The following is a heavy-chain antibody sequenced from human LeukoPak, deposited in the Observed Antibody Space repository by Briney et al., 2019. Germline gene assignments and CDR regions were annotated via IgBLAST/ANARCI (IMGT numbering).Heavy chain of an antibody. D-gene: IGHD3-10*01. Sequence: YMSCVRPAQGKGLNLCSLIYNRGITYYADSVKGRFTISRDNSKNTLYLQMDSLRAEDTAVYYCARDHTPLRTMVRGVIERYGMDVWGQGTTVTVSS. V-gene: IGHV3-66*03. CDR1: Y. CDR2: IYNRGIT. CDR3: ARDHTPLRTMVRGVIERYGMDV. J-gene: IGHJ6*02.